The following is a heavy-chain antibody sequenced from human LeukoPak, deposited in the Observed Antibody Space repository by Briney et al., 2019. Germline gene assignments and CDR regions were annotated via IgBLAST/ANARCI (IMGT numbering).Heavy chain of an antibody. CDR2: IYYSGST. CDR1: GGSISGYY. J-gene: IGHJ4*02. D-gene: IGHD2-15*01. Sequence: SETLSLTCTVSGGSISGYYWSWIRQPPGKGPEWIGNIYYSGSTNYNPSLKSRVSISVDTSKNQFSLKLSSVTAADTAVYYCARLTYCSGGSCHYYFDYWGQGTLVTVSS. V-gene: IGHV4-59*08. CDR3: ARLTYCSGGSCHYYFDY.